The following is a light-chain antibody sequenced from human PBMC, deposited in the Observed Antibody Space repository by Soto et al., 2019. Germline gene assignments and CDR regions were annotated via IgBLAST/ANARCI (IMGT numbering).Light chain of an antibody. V-gene: IGLV2-14*01. CDR3: SSYTSSSTLYV. CDR1: SSDVGGYNY. J-gene: IGLJ1*01. CDR2: DVG. Sequence: QSALTQPASVSGSPGQSITISCTGTSSDVGGYNYVSWYQQHPGKAPKLMIYDVGNRPSGVSNRFFGSKSGNTASLTISGLQAEDEADYYCSSYTSSSTLYVFGTGTKLTVL.